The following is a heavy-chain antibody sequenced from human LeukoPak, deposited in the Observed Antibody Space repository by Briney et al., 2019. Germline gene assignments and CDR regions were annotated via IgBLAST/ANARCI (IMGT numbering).Heavy chain of an antibody. V-gene: IGHV4-34*01. J-gene: IGHJ4*02. CDR3: ARIVGYCSSTSCNTPWFDY. Sequence: PSETLSLTCAVYGGSFSGYYWSWIRQPPGKGLEWIGEINHSGSTNYNPSLKSRVTISVDTSKNQFSLKLSSVTAADTAVYYCARIVGYCSSTSCNTPWFDYWGQGTLVTVSS. D-gene: IGHD2-2*02. CDR1: GGSFSGYY. CDR2: INHSGST.